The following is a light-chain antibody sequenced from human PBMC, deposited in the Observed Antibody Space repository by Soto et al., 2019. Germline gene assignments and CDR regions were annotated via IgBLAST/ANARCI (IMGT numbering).Light chain of an antibody. CDR3: QQANSFPLT. J-gene: IGKJ4*01. V-gene: IGKV1D-12*01. Sequence: GERATLSCRASQSGSSTYLAWYQQKPGKAPKLLIYDASSLESGVPSRFSGSGSGTDFTLTISSLHPEDFATYYCQQANSFPLTFGGGTKVDI. CDR1: QSGSSTY. CDR2: DAS.